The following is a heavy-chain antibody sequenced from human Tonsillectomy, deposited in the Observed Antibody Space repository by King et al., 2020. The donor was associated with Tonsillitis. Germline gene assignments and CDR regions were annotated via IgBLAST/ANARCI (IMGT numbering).Heavy chain of an antibody. V-gene: IGHV4-61*01. J-gene: IGHJ3*01. D-gene: IGHD2-21*01. Sequence: VQLQESGPGLLKPSETLSLTCTVSGASLSRGSVFWSWLRHPPEKGLEWFGWFSYSGATSQNPSLKSRLYLSLDRSNNRFSLRLTSLTSADTAIYYCARARSLFGSFTLGGQGARVIVSS. CDR1: GASLSRGSVF. CDR3: ARARSLFGSFTL. CDR2: FSYSGAT.